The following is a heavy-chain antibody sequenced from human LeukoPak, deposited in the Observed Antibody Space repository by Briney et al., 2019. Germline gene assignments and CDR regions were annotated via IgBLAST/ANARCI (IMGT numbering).Heavy chain of an antibody. J-gene: IGHJ5*02. D-gene: IGHD6-13*01. Sequence: ASVKVSCKASGYTFTGYYMHWVRQAPGQGLEWMGWINPNSGGTNYAQKFQGRVTMTRDTSISTAYMELSRLRSDATAVYYCATPIFYSSSWDVHWFDPWGQGTLVTVSS. CDR1: GYTFTGYY. V-gene: IGHV1-2*02. CDR2: INPNSGGT. CDR3: ATPIFYSSSWDVHWFDP.